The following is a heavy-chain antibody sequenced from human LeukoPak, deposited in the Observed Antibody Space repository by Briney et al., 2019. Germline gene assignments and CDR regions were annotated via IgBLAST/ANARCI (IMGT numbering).Heavy chain of an antibody. V-gene: IGHV3-74*01. CDR1: GTYW. J-gene: IGHJ4*02. D-gene: IGHD3-22*01. CDR2: INSDGSWT. Sequence: GGCLRLSCAASGTYWMHWVAQVPGKGLVWVSHINSDGSWTSYADSVKGRFTISKDNAKNTVYLQMNSLRAEDTAVYYCVSFYETYWGRGTLVTVSS. CDR3: VSFYETY.